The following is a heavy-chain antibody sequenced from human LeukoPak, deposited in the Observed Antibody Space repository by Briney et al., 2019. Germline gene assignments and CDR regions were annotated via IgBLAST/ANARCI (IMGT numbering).Heavy chain of an antibody. CDR3: ATPERETYYDFWRGQSGLSWACLY. V-gene: IGHV1-24*01. CDR2: FDPEDGET. J-gene: IGHJ4*02. D-gene: IGHD3-3*01. CDR1: GYTLTVLS. Sequence: ASVKVSCKVSGYTLTVLSIHWVRQTPGKGLEWMGGFDPEDGETNYAQKFQGRVTMTEDKSTDTAYTELSSLISDDTAVYYCATPERETYYDFWRGQSGLSWACLYWGQGTLVPVSS.